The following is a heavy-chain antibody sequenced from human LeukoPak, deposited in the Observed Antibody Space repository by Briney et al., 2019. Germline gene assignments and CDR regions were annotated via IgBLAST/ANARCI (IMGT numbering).Heavy chain of an antibody. CDR3: ARRRGDHYDSSGYYRDAFDI. D-gene: IGHD3-22*01. V-gene: IGHV4-59*11. CDR2: VFYSGTT. J-gene: IGHJ3*02. CDR1: GGSIGSHY. Sequence: SETLSLTCTVSGGSIGSHYWSWIRQPPGSGLEWIGYVFYSGTTNYNPSLKSRVTISVDTSKNQFSLKLSSVTAADTAVYYCARRRGDHYDSSGYYRDAFDIWGQGTMVTVSS.